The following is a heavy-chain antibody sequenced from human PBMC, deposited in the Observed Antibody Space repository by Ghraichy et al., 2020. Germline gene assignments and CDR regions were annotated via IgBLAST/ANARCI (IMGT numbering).Heavy chain of an antibody. CDR2: ISDSGETT. CDR1: GFTFSTYA. D-gene: IGHD3-22*01. V-gene: IGHV3-23*01. CDR3: AKDVRSSAYYYFDY. J-gene: IGHJ4*02. Sequence: GGSLRLSCAASGFTFSTYAMSWVRQAPGQGLKWVSGISDSGETTYYADSVKGRFTITRDNSKNTLFLQMNSLRAEDTAVYYCAKDVRSSAYYYFDYWGQGTLVTVSS.